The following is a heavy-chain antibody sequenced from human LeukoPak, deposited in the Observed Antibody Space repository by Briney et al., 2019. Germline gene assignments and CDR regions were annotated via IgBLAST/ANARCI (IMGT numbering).Heavy chain of an antibody. CDR1: GFTFSGSA. J-gene: IGHJ6*03. V-gene: IGHV3-73*01. CDR2: IRSKAIRYAT. D-gene: IGHD3-3*01. CDR3: TREYDFWSGYRYYYYYYYMDV. Sequence: GGSLRLSCAASGFTFSGSAMHWGRQASGKGREGGGRIRSKAIRYATAYAASVKGTFTISTDDSKNTAYLQMNSLKTEDTAVYYCTREYDFWSGYRYYYYYYYMDVWGKGTTVTVSS.